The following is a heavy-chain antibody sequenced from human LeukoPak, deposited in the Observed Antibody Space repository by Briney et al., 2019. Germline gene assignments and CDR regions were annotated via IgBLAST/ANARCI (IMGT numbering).Heavy chain of an antibody. CDR2: IIPIFGTA. CDR1: GGTFSSYA. V-gene: IGHV1-69*01. CDR3: ARAPYNYYDSSGCSQGVGY. J-gene: IGHJ4*02. Sequence: SVKVSCKASGGTFSSYAISWVRQAPGQGLEWMGGIIPIFGTANYAQKFQGRVTITADESTSTAYMELSSLRSEDTAVYYCARAPYNYYDSSGCSQGVGYWGQGTLVTVSS. D-gene: IGHD3-22*01.